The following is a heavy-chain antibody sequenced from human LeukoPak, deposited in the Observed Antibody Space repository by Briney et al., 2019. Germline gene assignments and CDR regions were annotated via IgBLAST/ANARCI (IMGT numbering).Heavy chain of an antibody. CDR1: GGSISSYY. D-gene: IGHD1-26*01. J-gene: IGHJ4*02. CDR2: IYYSGST. V-gene: IGHV4-59*01. CDR3: ARAISQWELET. Sequence: SETLSLTCTVSGGSISSYYWSWIRQPPGKGLEWIGYIYYSGSTNYNPSLKSRVTISVDTSKNQFSLKLSSVTAADTAVYYCARAISQWELETWGQGTLVTVSS.